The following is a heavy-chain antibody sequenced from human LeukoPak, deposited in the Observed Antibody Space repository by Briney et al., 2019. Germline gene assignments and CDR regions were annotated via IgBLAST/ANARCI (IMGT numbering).Heavy chain of an antibody. CDR3: ARRQSSSWYLGGFDP. Sequence: AASVKVSCKASGYTFTGYYMHWVRQAPGQGLEWMGIINPSGGSTSYAQKFQGRVTMTRDTSTSTVYMELSSLRSEDTAVYYCARRQSSSWYLGGFDPWGQGTLVTVSS. CDR1: GYTFTGYY. J-gene: IGHJ5*02. D-gene: IGHD6-13*01. V-gene: IGHV1-46*01. CDR2: INPSGGST.